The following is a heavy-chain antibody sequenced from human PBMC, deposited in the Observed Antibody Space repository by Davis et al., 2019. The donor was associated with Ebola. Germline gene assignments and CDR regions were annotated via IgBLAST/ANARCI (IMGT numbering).Heavy chain of an antibody. J-gene: IGHJ3*01. CDR3: ARRGTIGAHGAYDL. V-gene: IGHV3-11*01. CDR1: GFSFSDHY. Sequence: GESLKISCAASGFSFSDHYMTWIRQTPGKGLEWVSYISASGNFIYYADSVKGRFTISRDNDKNLVFLQMNSLRVDDTAVYYCARRGTIGAHGAYDLWGQGTMVTVSS. D-gene: IGHD4-17*01. CDR2: ISASGNFI.